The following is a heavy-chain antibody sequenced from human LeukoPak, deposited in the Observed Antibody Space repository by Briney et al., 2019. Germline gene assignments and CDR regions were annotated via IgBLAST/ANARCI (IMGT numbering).Heavy chain of an antibody. CDR2: IYYSGST. CDR3: ARDRSRDGYKGDRFDI. CDR1: GGSIGSYY. V-gene: IGHV4-59*01. J-gene: IGHJ3*02. Sequence: PSETLSLTCTVSGGSIGSYYWTWIRQPPGKGLEWIGYIYYSGSTNYNPSLKSRVTISIDTSKNQFSLKLSSVTAADTAVYYCARDRSRDGYKGDRFDIWGQGTMVTVSS. D-gene: IGHD5-24*01.